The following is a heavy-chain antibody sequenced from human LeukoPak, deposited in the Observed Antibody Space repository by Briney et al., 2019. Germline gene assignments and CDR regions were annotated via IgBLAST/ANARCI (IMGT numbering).Heavy chain of an antibody. CDR3: AKDSRGYSGYDFDS. V-gene: IGHV3-23*01. CDR1: GFTFKSYA. CDR2: ISGGGGGT. J-gene: IGHJ4*02. Sequence: GGSLRLSCAASGFTFKSYAMSWVRQAPGKGLEWVSGISGGGGGTYYADSVKGRFTISRDNSKKKLYLQMNSLSAEDTAVYYCAKDSRGYSGYDFDSWGQGSLVTVSS. D-gene: IGHD5-12*01.